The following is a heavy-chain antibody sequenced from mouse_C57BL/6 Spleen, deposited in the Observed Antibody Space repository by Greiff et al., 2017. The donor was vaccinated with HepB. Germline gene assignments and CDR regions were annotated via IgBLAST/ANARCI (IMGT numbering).Heavy chain of an antibody. J-gene: IGHJ3*01. D-gene: IGHD1-1*01. Sequence: QVQLKESGPELVKPGASVKISCKASGYAFSSSWMNWVKQRPGKGLEWIGRIYPGDGDTNYNGKFKGKATLTADKSSSTAYMQLSSLTSEDSAVYFCASHYGSSPFAYWGQGTLVTVSA. CDR3: ASHYGSSPFAY. V-gene: IGHV1-82*01. CDR1: GYAFSSSW. CDR2: IYPGDGDT.